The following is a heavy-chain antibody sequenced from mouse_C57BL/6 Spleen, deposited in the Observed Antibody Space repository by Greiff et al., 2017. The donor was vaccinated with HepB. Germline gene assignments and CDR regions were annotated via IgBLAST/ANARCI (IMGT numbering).Heavy chain of an antibody. CDR3: DSHYGSYAMDY. Sequence: VQLQQSGAELVKPGASVKLSCKASGYTFTSYWMQWVKQRPGQGLEWIGEIDPSDSYTNYNQKFKGKATLTVDTSSSTTYMQLSSLTSEDSAVYYCDSHYGSYAMDYWGQGTSVTVSS. CDR1: GYTFTSYW. CDR2: IDPSDSYT. J-gene: IGHJ4*01. V-gene: IGHV1-50*01. D-gene: IGHD1-1*02.